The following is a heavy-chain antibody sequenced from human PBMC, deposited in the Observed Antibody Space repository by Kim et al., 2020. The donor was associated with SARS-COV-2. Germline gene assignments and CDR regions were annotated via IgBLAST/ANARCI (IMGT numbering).Heavy chain of an antibody. V-gene: IGHV3-73*01. CDR1: GFTFSGSA. J-gene: IGHJ4*02. Sequence: GGSLRLSCAASGFTFSGSAMHWVRQASGKGLEWVGRIRSKANSYATAYAASVKGRFTISRDDSKNTAYLQMNSLKTEDTAVYYCTSRYCSGGSCQSPNDYWGQGTLVTVSS. CDR2: IRSKANSYAT. CDR3: TSRYCSGGSCQSPNDY. D-gene: IGHD2-15*01.